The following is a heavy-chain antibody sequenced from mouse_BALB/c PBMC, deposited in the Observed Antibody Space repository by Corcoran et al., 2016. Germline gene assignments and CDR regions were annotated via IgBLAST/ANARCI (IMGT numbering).Heavy chain of an antibody. J-gene: IGHJ3*01. V-gene: IGHV9-1*02. CDR2: INTYTGEP. Sequence: QIQLVQSGPERKKPGETVKISCKASGYTFTNYGMNWVKQAPGKGLKWMGWINTYTGEPTYADDFKGRFAFSLETSASTAYLQINNLKNEDMATYFCAREDAYWGQGTLVTVSA. CDR1: GYTFTNYG. CDR3: AREDAY.